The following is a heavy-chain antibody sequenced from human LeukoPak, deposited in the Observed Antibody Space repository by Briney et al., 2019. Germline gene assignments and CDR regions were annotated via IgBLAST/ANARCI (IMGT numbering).Heavy chain of an antibody. Sequence: PGGSLRLSCAASEFTFSDYYMSWIRQAPGKGLEWVSYISYSGDTIYYADSVKGRFTVSRDNAKNSLYLQMNSLRAEDTAVYYCARENPNEKWELLIYYYYGMDVWGQGTTVTVFS. CDR2: ISYSGDTI. V-gene: IGHV3-11*04. CDR1: EFTFSDYY. CDR3: ARENPNEKWELLIYYYYGMDV. D-gene: IGHD1-26*01. J-gene: IGHJ6*02.